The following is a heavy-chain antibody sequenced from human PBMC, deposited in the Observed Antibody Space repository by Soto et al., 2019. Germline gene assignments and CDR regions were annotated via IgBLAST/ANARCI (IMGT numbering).Heavy chain of an antibody. CDR3: ARGAAGPYYYYYYMDV. D-gene: IGHD6-25*01. CDR2: ISDDGNSK. V-gene: IGHV3-30*03. Sequence: PGGSLRLSCAASGFTFSSYGIHWVRQAPGKGLEWVAVISDDGNSKYYADSVKGRFTISRDNAKNSLYLQMNSLRAEDTAVYYCARGAAGPYYYYYYMDVWGKGTTVTVSS. J-gene: IGHJ6*03. CDR1: GFTFSSYG.